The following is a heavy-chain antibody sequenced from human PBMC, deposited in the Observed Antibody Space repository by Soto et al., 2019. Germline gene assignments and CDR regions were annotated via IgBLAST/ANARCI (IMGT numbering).Heavy chain of an antibody. CDR2: IDPSDSYT. Sequence: EVQLVQSGGEVKKPGESLKISCKGSGYSFPTYWISWVRQMPGKGLEWMGRIDPSDSYTSYRPSFQGHVTISVDKSISTAYLQLSSLQASDTAMYYCARHKKNADALLVYWGQGTLVTVSS. J-gene: IGHJ4*02. D-gene: IGHD2-8*01. CDR3: ARHKKNADALLVY. CDR1: GYSFPTYW. V-gene: IGHV5-10-1*03.